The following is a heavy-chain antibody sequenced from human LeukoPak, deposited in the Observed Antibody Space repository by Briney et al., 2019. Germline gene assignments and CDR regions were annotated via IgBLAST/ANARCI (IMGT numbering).Heavy chain of an antibody. D-gene: IGHD3-22*01. CDR3: ARGAGYYDSSGYTEAFVT. V-gene: IGHV1-69*04. Sequence: GSSVKVSCKGSGCTFSSYAISLLRLAPAPGLEWLGRVILIFGIANYAQKFQGRVTITADKSTSTDYMELSSMRSEDTAVYYCARGAGYYDSSGYTEAFVTRGQGKMVTVSS. CDR2: VILIFGIA. CDR1: GCTFSSYA. J-gene: IGHJ3*02.